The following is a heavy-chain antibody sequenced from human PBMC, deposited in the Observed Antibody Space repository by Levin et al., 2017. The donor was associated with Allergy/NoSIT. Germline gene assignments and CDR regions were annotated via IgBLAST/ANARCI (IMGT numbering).Heavy chain of an antibody. CDR1: GFTFSSYR. CDR3: ARARLLGHELDL. V-gene: IGHV3-48*01. D-gene: IGHD2-21*01. CDR2: IDPGASDI. J-gene: IGHJ5*02. Sequence: GGSLRLSCAGSGFTFSSYRMNWVRQAPGKGLEGISYIDPGASDIHYADSVKGRFTISRDNAMNSLYLHMNSLRGEDTAVYYGARARLLGHELDLWGQGILVTVSS.